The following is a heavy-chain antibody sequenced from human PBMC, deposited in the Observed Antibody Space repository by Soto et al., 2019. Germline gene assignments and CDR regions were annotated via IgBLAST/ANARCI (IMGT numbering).Heavy chain of an antibody. CDR1: GASITNGGYY. J-gene: IGHJ5*02. D-gene: IGHD6-6*01. Sequence: SETLSLTSSVSGASITNGGYYWTWIRQHPGKGLEWIGYFYYSGSTYYNPSLKSRVTISVDTSKNQFSLKLSSVTAADTAVYYCARGGRAARLNWFDPWGQGTLVTVSS. CDR2: FYYSGST. V-gene: IGHV4-31*03. CDR3: ARGGRAARLNWFDP.